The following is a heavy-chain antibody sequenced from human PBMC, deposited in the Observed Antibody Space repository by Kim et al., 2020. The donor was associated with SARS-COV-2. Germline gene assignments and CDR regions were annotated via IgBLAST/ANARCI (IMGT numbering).Heavy chain of an antibody. CDR3: ARGSLPFDLDF. CDR1: GYTFNTYW. Sequence: GESLKISCKTSGYTFNTYWIAWVRQMPGKGLEWMGAIYPRDSDTRFSAAFQGRVSISADEATANVYVQWSSLQASDSAMYYCARGSLPFDLDFWGQGTLVTVSS. V-gene: IGHV5-51*01. CDR2: IYPRDSDT. J-gene: IGHJ4*02.